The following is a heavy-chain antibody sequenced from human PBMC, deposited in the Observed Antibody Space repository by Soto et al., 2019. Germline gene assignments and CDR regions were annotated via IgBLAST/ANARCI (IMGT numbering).Heavy chain of an antibody. CDR2: IYYSGIT. CDR3: ATSYGNAWYTY. D-gene: IGHD6-13*01. CDR1: GGSISSSSYY. J-gene: IGHJ4*02. V-gene: IGHV4-39*01. Sequence: SETLSLTCTVSGGSISSSSYYWGWIRQPPGKGLEGIGSIYYSGITYYNPSLKSRVTISVDTSKNQFSLQLSSVTAEDTAVYYCATSYGNAWYTYWGQGTLVTVSS.